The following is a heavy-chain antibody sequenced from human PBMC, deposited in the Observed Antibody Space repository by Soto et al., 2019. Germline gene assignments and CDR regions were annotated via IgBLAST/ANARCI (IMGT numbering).Heavy chain of an antibody. V-gene: IGHV1-18*01. Sequence: VKVSYKASGYTFTSYGISWVRHAPGQGLEWMGWISAYNGNTNYAQKLQGRVTMTTDTSTSTAYMELRSLRSDDTAVYYCARDHDYGDYYFDYWGQGTLVTVSS. D-gene: IGHD4-17*01. CDR3: ARDHDYGDYYFDY. CDR2: ISAYNGNT. J-gene: IGHJ4*02. CDR1: GYTFTSYG.